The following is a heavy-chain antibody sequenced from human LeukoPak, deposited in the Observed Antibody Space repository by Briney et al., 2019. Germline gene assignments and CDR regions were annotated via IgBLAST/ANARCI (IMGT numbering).Heavy chain of an antibody. CDR1: GFTFSDYY. J-gene: IGHJ4*02. CDR3: AKDQRAAAGTGFDY. Sequence: PGGSLRLSCAASGFTFSDYYMNWIRQAPGKGLEWVSYISISGTTIYYADSVKGRFTISRDNAKNSLYLQMNSLRTEDTALYYCAKDQRAAAGTGFDYWGQGTLVTVSS. CDR2: ISISGTTI. D-gene: IGHD6-13*01. V-gene: IGHV3-11*01.